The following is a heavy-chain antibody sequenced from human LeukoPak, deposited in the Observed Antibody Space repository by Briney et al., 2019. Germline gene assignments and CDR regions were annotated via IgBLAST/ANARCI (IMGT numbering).Heavy chain of an antibody. CDR2: IKQDGSEK. V-gene: IGHV3-7*01. Sequence: PGGSLRLSCAASGFIFSSYWMSWVRQAPGKGLEWVANIKQDGSEKYYVDSVKGRFTISRDNAKNSLYLQMNSLRAEDTALYYCASGAGHFDYWGQGTLVTVSS. CDR1: GFIFSSYW. D-gene: IGHD1-26*01. J-gene: IGHJ4*02. CDR3: ASGAGHFDY.